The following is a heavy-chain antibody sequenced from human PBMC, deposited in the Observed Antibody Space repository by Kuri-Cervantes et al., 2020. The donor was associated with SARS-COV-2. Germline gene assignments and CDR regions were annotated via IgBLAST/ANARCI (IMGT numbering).Heavy chain of an antibody. Sequence: GESLKISCAASGFTFSSYAMHWVRQAPGKGLEWVAVISYDGSNKYYADSVKGQFTISRDNSKNTLYLQMNSLRAEDTAVYYCARDLFGGGGYYYGMDVWGQGTTVTVSS. CDR3: ARDLFGGGGYYYGMDV. CDR1: GFTFSSYA. V-gene: IGHV3-30-3*01. CDR2: ISYDGSNK. J-gene: IGHJ6*02. D-gene: IGHD4-23*01.